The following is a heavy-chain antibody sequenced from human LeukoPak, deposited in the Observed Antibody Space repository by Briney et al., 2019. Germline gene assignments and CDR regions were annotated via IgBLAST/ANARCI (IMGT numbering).Heavy chain of an antibody. CDR2: IRSKAYGGTT. V-gene: IGHV3-49*04. J-gene: IGHJ4*02. CDR1: GFTFGDYA. Sequence: PGGSLRLSCTASGFTFGDYAMSWVRQAPGKGLEWVGFIRSKAYGGTTEYATSVKDRFTISRDDSKSIAYLQMNSLKTEDTAVYYCTRDPTSRYSSTWYMNFDYWGQGTPVTVSS. CDR3: TRDPTSRYSSTWYMNFDY. D-gene: IGHD6-13*01.